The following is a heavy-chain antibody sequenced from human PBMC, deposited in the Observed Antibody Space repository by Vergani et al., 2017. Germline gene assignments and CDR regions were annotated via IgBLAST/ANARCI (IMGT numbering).Heavy chain of an antibody. CDR3: ARHSTVEWLVKLGWIDP. CDR2: IYYSGST. CDR1: GASIRSSNYY. Sequence: QLQLQESGPGLVKPSATLSLTCSVSGASIRSSNYYWGWIRQPPGKGLEWIASIYYSGSTYYNPSLKSRVTISVDTSKNQFPLKLCSVTAADTAVYFCARHSTVEWLVKLGWIDPWGQGILVTVSS. J-gene: IGHJ5*02. D-gene: IGHD6-19*01. V-gene: IGHV4-39*01.